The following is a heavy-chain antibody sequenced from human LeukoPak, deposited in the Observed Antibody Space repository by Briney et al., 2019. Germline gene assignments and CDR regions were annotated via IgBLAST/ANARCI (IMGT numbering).Heavy chain of an antibody. Sequence: PGGSLRLSCAASGFKFDDYAMNWVRQAPGKGLEWVSVIYSGGSTYYADSVRGRFTISRDNSKNTLYLQMNSLRAEDTAVYYCASGSGSYRTPYYYMDVWGTGTTVTVSS. CDR1: GFKFDDYA. CDR2: IYSGGST. J-gene: IGHJ6*03. D-gene: IGHD3-10*01. V-gene: IGHV3-53*01. CDR3: ASGSGSYRTPYYYMDV.